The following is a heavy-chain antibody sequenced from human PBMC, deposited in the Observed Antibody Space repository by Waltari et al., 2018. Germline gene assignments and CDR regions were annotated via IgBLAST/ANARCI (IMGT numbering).Heavy chain of an antibody. Sequence: EVQLVESGGGLVQPGGSLRLSCAASGFTFGSYSLTWVRQAPGKGLEWVTNIKETGRDKYYVDSVRGRFTISRDNAKNLLYLQMNYLRAEDTAVYYCARDNAGFDYWGQGTLVTVSS. D-gene: IGHD2-8*01. CDR2: IKETGRDK. J-gene: IGHJ4*02. CDR3: ARDNAGFDY. V-gene: IGHV3-7*01. CDR1: GFTFGSYS.